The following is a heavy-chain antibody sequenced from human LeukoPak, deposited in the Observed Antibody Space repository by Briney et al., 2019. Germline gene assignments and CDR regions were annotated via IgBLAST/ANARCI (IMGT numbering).Heavy chain of an antibody. CDR1: GFTFSSYA. CDR3: AKELYGNPSGY. CDR2: ISGDGGTI. J-gene: IGHJ4*02. V-gene: IGHV3-23*01. Sequence: PGGSLRLSCAASGFTFSSYAMSWARQAPGKGLEWVSAISGDGGTISYAASVRGRFTISRDNAKNTLFLQMSSLRAGDTALYYCAKELYGNPSGYWGQGTRVTVSS. D-gene: IGHD2-8*01.